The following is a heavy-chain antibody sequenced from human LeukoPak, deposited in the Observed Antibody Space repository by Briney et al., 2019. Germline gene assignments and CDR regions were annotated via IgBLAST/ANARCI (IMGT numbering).Heavy chain of an antibody. V-gene: IGHV4-34*01. CDR3: ARGRSGSGWDRKARAFDY. J-gene: IGHJ4*02. CDR2: INHSGST. Sequence: SETLSLTCAVYGGSFSGYYWSWIRQPPGKGLDWIGEINHSGSTNYNPSLKSRVTISVDTSKNQFSLKLSSVTAADTAVYYCARGRSGSGWDRKARAFDYWGQGTLVTVSS. D-gene: IGHD6-19*01. CDR1: GGSFSGYY.